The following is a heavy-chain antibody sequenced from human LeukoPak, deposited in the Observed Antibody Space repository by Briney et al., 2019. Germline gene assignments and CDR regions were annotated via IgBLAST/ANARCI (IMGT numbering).Heavy chain of an antibody. D-gene: IGHD2-2*02. CDR3: AKTGCSGTSCYIRKFDY. CDR2: ISGSGGST. J-gene: IGHJ4*02. Sequence: GGSLRLSCAASGFTFSSYAMSWVRQAPGKGLEWVSAISGSGGSTYYADSVKGRFTISRDNSKNTLHLQMNSLRAEDTAVYYCAKTGCSGTSCYIRKFDYWGQGTLVTVSS. V-gene: IGHV3-23*01. CDR1: GFTFSSYA.